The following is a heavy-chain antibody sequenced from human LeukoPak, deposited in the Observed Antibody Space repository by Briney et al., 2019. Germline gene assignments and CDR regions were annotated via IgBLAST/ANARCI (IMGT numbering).Heavy chain of an antibody. Sequence: SETLSLTCAVYSGSFSGYYWSWLRRPPGQGLEWIGELNDSGRSKYIPSLKSRVTVSVDTAEDQFSLKLNAVTAADTAVYFCARGGLNSNYFDSWGRGTLVTVSS. V-gene: IGHV4-34*01. CDR1: SGSFSGYY. CDR3: ARGGLNSNYFDS. J-gene: IGHJ4*02. CDR2: LNDSGRS. D-gene: IGHD4-11*01.